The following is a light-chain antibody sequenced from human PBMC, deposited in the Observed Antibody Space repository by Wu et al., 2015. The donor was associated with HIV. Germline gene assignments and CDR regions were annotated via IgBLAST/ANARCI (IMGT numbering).Light chain of an antibody. CDR2: GGS. V-gene: IGKV3-20*01. J-gene: IGKJ2*01. CDR1: QSVNDNY. CDR3: QQYGSSPYT. Sequence: EVVLTQSPGTLSLSPGERATLSCRASQSVNDNYLAWYQQKPGQAPSLFIYGGSTRATGVPDRFSGSGSGTNFTLTISRLEPEDFAVYCCQQYGSSPYTFGQGTKLEIK.